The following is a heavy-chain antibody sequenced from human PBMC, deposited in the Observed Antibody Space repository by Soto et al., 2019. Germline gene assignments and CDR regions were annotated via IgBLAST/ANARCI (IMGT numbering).Heavy chain of an antibody. CDR3: ATPVHYDLSPPADYYYMDV. J-gene: IGHJ6*03. Sequence: ASVKVSCKASGGTFSSYTISWVRQAPGQGLEWMGRIIPILGIANYAQKFQGRLTITADKSTNTAYMELSSLRSEDTAVYYCATPVHYDLSPPADYYYMDVWGKGTTVTVSS. V-gene: IGHV1-69*02. D-gene: IGHD3-3*01. CDR1: GGTFSSYT. CDR2: IIPILGIA.